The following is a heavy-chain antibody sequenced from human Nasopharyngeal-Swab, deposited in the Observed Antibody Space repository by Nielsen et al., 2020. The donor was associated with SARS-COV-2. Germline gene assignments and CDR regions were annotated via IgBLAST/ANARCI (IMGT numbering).Heavy chain of an antibody. CDR3: ARDGDYYDPTVDY. V-gene: IGHV3-21*01. CDR2: ISSSSSYI. Sequence: GGSLSLSCAASGFTFSRYSMNWVRQAPGKGLEWVSSISSSSSYIYYADSVKGRFTISRDNAKNSLYLQMNSLRAEDTAVYYCARDGDYYDPTVDYWGQRTLVTVSS. CDR1: GFTFSRYS. J-gene: IGHJ4*02. D-gene: IGHD3-22*01.